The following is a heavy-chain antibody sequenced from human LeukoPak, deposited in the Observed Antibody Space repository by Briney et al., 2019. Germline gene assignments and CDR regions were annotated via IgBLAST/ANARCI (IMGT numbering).Heavy chain of an antibody. D-gene: IGHD3-10*01. CDR1: GGSISSYY. V-gene: IGHV4-4*07. Sequence: PSETLSLTSPVSGGSISSYYWSWIRQPAGKGLEWIGRIYTSGSTNYNPSLKSRVTMSVDTSKNQFSLKLSSVTAADTAVYYCAKEIGYYGSGSPGFDYWGQGTLVTVSS. CDR3: AKEIGYYGSGSPGFDY. J-gene: IGHJ4*02. CDR2: IYTSGST.